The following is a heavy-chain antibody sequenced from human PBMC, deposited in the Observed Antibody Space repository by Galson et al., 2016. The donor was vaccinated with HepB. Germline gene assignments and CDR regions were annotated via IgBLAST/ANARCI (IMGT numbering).Heavy chain of an antibody. CDR2: INPISGGT. D-gene: IGHD3-22*01. CDR1: GYTFTGYY. CDR3: ARVKTYYYDSSRWDEVFDL. Sequence: SVKVSCKASGYTFTGYYMHWVRQAPGQGLEWMGWINPISGGTNYAQKFQGRVTMTRDTSIRTDYMELSRLRSDDTAVYLCARVKTYYYDSSRWDEVFDLWGQGTMVTVSS. J-gene: IGHJ3*01. V-gene: IGHV1-2*02.